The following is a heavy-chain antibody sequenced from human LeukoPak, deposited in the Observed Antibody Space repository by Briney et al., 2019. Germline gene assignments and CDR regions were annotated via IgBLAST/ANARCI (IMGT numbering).Heavy chain of an antibody. CDR1: GFTFSSYA. J-gene: IGHJ4*02. CDR3: GSPPFDY. V-gene: IGHV3-30-3*01. Sequence: GGSLRLSCAASGFTFSSYAMHWVRQAPGKGLEWVAVISYDGSNKYYADSVKGRFTISRDNSKNTLYLQMNSLRAEDTAVYYCGSPPFDYWSQGTLVTVSS. CDR2: ISYDGSNK.